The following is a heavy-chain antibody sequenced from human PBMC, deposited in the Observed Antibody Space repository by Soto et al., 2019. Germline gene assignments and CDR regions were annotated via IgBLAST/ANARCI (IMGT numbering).Heavy chain of an antibody. CDR1: GYTFTSYA. CDR3: ARGGPTSRWFDP. J-gene: IGHJ5*02. CDR2: INAGNGNT. D-gene: IGHD2-2*01. Sequence: QVQLVQSGAEVKKPGASVKVSCKASGYTFTSYAMHWVRQAPGQRLEWMGWINAGNGNTKYSQKFQGRVTITRDTSASTAYRELSSLRSEDTAVYYCARGGPTSRWFDPWGQGTLVTVSS. V-gene: IGHV1-3*01.